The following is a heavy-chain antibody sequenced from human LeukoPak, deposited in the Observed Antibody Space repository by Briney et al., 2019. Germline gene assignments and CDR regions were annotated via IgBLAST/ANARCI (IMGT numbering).Heavy chain of an antibody. Sequence: SKTLSLTCTVSGDSIDSYYWSWIRQPPGKGLEWIGYIYYRGTTSYNPFLKSRVTISVDTSKNQFSLKLNSVTAADTAVYYCARVSRSSWYRHLTNDAFDIWGQGTMVTVSS. CDR3: ARVSRSSWYRHLTNDAFDI. D-gene: IGHD6-13*01. V-gene: IGHV4-59*01. CDR1: GDSIDSYY. J-gene: IGHJ3*02. CDR2: IYYRGTT.